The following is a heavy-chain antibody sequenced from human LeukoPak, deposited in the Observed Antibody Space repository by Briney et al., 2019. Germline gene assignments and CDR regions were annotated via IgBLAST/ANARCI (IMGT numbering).Heavy chain of an antibody. J-gene: IGHJ4*02. V-gene: IGHV3-15*07. CDR3: TTGIDYGGGY. Sequence: GGSLRLSCAVSGFSFTNVWMNWVRQAPGKGLEWVGRIKNKDEGEKTDYAAPVKGRFTISRDDSKATLFLQMNSLKMEDTAIYYCTTGIDYGGGYWGQGTLVSVSS. CDR1: GFSFTNVW. CDR2: IKNKDEGEKT. D-gene: IGHD3-16*01.